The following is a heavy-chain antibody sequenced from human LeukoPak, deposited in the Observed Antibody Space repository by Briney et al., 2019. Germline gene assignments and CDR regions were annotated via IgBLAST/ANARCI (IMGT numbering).Heavy chain of an antibody. D-gene: IGHD4-17*01. J-gene: IGHJ1*01. CDR3: AASYGDYVLHFQH. CDR1: GYTFTGYY. Sequence: ASVKVSCKASGYTFTGYYMHWVRQAPGQGLEWMGWINPNSGGTNYAQKFQGRVTMTRDTSISTAYMELSRLRSDDTAVYYCAASYGDYVLHFQHWGQGTLVTVSS. V-gene: IGHV1-2*02. CDR2: INPNSGGT.